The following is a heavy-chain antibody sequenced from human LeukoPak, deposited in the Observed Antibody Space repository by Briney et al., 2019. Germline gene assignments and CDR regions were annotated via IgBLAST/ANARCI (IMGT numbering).Heavy chain of an antibody. CDR3: ARESRSSSWSPTLYYYYYYGMDV. Sequence: GGSLRLSCAASGFTFSSYWMHWVRQAPGKGLVWVSRINSDGSSTSYADSVKGRFTISRDNAKNTLYLQMNSLRAEDTAVYYCARESRSSSWSPTLYYYYYYGMDVWGQGTTVTVSS. CDR2: INSDGSST. CDR1: GFTFSSYW. J-gene: IGHJ6*02. V-gene: IGHV3-74*01. D-gene: IGHD6-13*01.